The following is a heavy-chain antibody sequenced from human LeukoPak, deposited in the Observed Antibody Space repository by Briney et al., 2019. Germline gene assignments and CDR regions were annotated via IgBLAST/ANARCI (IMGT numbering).Heavy chain of an antibody. CDR2: INSDGSST. CDR3: ARNGGEHYFGMDV. CDR1: GFTFSSYW. Sequence: PGGSLRLSCAASGFTFSSYWMHWVRQAPGKGLVWVSRINSDGSSTSYADSVKGRFTISRDNAKNSLYLQMNSLRAEDTAVYYCARNGGEHYFGMDVWGQGTTVTVSS. V-gene: IGHV3-74*01. D-gene: IGHD1-1*01. J-gene: IGHJ6*02.